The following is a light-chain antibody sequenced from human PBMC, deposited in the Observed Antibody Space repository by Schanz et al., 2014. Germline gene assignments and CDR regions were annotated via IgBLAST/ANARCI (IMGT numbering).Light chain of an antibody. CDR2: GAS. J-gene: IGKJ2*02. Sequence: EIVMTQSPATLSVSPGERATLSCRASQSVSSNLAWYQQKPGQAPRLIIHGASSRATGIPDRISGSGSGTDFTLTISRLEPEDFAVYYCQQYGSSPRTFGQGTKLEIK. CDR1: QSVSSN. CDR3: QQYGSSPRT. V-gene: IGKV3-20*01.